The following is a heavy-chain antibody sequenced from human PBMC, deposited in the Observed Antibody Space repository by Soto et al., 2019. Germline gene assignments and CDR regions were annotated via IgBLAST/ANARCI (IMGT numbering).Heavy chain of an antibody. CDR3: ARVYPGTGWPFHYYGMDV. CDR2: IKQDGSEK. Sequence: GGSLRLSCVASEFTFSNYWMSWARQAPGKGLEWVANIKQDGSEKYYVDSVKGRFTISRDNAENSLYLQMNSLRAEDTALYYCARVYPGTGWPFHYYGMDVWGQGTTVTVSS. J-gene: IGHJ6*02. D-gene: IGHD6-25*01. V-gene: IGHV3-7*01. CDR1: EFTFSNYW.